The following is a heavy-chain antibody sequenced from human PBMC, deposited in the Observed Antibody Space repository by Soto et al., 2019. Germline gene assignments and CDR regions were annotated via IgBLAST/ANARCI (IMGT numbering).Heavy chain of an antibody. CDR3: AKEVHCGGGSCSWSEGFDY. D-gene: IGHD2-15*01. CDR2: ISYEGSHT. J-gene: IGHJ4*02. Sequence: QVQLVESGGGVVQPGRSLRLSCAGAGFIFSSYGLHWVRQAPGKGLEWVAVISYEGSHTYYADSVKGRFTITRDNSKNTLYLQMNSLRPEDTAVYYCAKEVHCGGGSCSWSEGFDYWGQGTLLTVSS. V-gene: IGHV3-30*18. CDR1: GFIFSSYG.